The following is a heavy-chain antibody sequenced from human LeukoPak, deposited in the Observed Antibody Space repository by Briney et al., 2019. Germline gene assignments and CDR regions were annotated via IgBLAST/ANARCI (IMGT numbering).Heavy chain of an antibody. CDR2: INPSGGST. Sequence: GASVKVSCKASGYTFTSYYMHWVRQAPGQGLEWMGIINPSGGSTSYAQKFQGRVTMTTDTSTSTAYMELRSLRSDDTAVYYCARDLDQYSGRFGGFGHDFWGQGTLVTVSS. CDR1: GYTFTSYY. CDR3: ARDLDQYSGRFGGFGHDF. V-gene: IGHV1-46*01. D-gene: IGHD3-10*01. J-gene: IGHJ4*02.